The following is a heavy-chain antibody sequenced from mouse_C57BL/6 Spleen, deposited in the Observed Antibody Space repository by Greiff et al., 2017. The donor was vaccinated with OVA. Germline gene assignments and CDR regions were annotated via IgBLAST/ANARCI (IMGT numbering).Heavy chain of an antibody. V-gene: IGHV1-19*01. CDR2: LNPYNGGT. Sequence: VQLQQSGPVLVKPGASVKMSCKASGYTFTDYYMNWVKQSHGKSLEWIGVLNPYNGGTSYNQKFKGKATLTVDKSSSTAYMELNSLTSEDSAVYYCAETGTLYAMDYWGQGTSVTVSS. D-gene: IGHD4-1*01. CDR3: AETGTLYAMDY. CDR1: GYTFTDYY. J-gene: IGHJ4*01.